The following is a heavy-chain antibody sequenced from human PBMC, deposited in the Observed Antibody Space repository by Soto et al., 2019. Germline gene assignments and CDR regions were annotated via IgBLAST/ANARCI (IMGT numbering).Heavy chain of an antibody. D-gene: IGHD6-19*01. Sequence: SETLSLTCSVSGGSFRSGASYWTWLRQRPGKGLEWIGYMYNGGGTYYNPSLKSRVIISVDTSKTQLSLKLNSLTAADTAVYYCAEDGHSSGWRGSDYWGQGTLVTVSS. CDR3: AEDGHSSGWRGSDY. CDR2: MYNGGGT. CDR1: GGSFRSGASY. V-gene: IGHV4-31*03. J-gene: IGHJ4*02.